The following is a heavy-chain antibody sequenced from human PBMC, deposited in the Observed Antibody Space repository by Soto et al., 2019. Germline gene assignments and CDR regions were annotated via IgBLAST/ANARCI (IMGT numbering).Heavy chain of an antibody. D-gene: IGHD2-15*01. J-gene: IGHJ6*02. V-gene: IGHV1-18*04. CDR3: ARFSGGSYNTYYFYYGMDV. Sequence: ASVKVSCKASGYTFTSYGISWVRQAPGQGLDWMGWISAYNGNTKYAQDLQGRVAMTTDTSTSTAYMELRSLRSDDTAMYYCARFSGGSYNTYYFYYGMDVWGQGTTVTVSS. CDR2: ISAYNGNT. CDR1: GYTFTSYG.